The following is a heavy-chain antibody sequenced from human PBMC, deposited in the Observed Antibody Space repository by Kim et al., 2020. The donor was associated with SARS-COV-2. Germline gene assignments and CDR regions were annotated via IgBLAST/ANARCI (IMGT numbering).Heavy chain of an antibody. J-gene: IGHJ4*02. D-gene: IGHD3-9*01. V-gene: IGHV4-59*09. Sequence: YHPTLKSRVTISVDTSKNQCSLKLSSVTAADTAVYYCARGYLPYYDILTDWGQGTLVTVSS. CDR3: ARGYLPYYDILTD.